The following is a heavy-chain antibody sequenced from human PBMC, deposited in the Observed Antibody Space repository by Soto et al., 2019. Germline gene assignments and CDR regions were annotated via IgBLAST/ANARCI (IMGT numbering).Heavy chain of an antibody. CDR2: AYHNGLT. D-gene: IGHD6-19*01. CDR1: GDAVASNVC. Sequence: SETLSLTFAVSGDAVASNVCLRGLRHAPGKELEWSGEAYHNGLTNYSPSLKSRVSMSVDTSKNEFSLKMTSLTAADTAIYYCARDAAVPGDSDRFDYWGQGTLVTVSS. CDR3: ARDAAVPGDSDRFDY. V-gene: IGHV4-4*02. J-gene: IGHJ4*02.